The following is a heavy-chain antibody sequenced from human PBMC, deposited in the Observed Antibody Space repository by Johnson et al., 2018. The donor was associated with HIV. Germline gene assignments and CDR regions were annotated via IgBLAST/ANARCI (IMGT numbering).Heavy chain of an antibody. CDR2: IDTEGRGT. CDR1: GFTFSTYW. J-gene: IGHJ3*01. Sequence: EVQLVESGGGVVQPGRSLRLSCAASGFTFSTYWMHWVRRVPGKGLVWVSRIDTEGRGTTYADSVKGRFTISRDNAKNTVYLQMISLRAEDMAVYYCARSRWADDAFDGWGQGTMVTVSS. CDR3: ARSRWADDAFDG. V-gene: IGHV3-74*03. D-gene: IGHD1-26*01.